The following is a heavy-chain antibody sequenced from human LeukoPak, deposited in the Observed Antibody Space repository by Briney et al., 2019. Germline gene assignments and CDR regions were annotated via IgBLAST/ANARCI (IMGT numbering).Heavy chain of an antibody. CDR3: AHREGLYGDYVFDY. CDR2: ICWHDDK. J-gene: IGHJ4*02. CDR1: GFSLSTSGVG. Sequence: SGPTLVKPTQTLTLTCTFSGFSLSTSGVGVGWIRQPPGKALEWLAIICWHDDKRYSPSVKSRLTITKDTSKNQVVLTMTNMDPVDTATYYCAHREGLYGDYVFDYWGQGTLVTVSS. V-gene: IGHV2-5*01. D-gene: IGHD4-17*01.